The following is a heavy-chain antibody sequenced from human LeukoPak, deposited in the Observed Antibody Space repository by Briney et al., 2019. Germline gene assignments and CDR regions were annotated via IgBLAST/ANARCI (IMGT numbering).Heavy chain of an antibody. V-gene: IGHV1-69*05. Sequence: PGGSVKVSCKASGGTFSSYAISWVRQAPGQGLEWMGRIIAIFGTANYAQKFQGRVTITTDESTSTAYMELSSLRSEDTAVYYCARASITGTTGVYYYYYMDVWGKGTTVTVSS. D-gene: IGHD1-7*01. J-gene: IGHJ6*03. CDR2: IIAIFGTA. CDR1: GGTFSSYA. CDR3: ARASITGTTGVYYYYYMDV.